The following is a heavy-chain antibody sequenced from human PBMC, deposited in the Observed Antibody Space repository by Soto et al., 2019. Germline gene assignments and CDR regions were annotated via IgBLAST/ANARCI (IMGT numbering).Heavy chain of an antibody. CDR2: ISYDGSNK. CDR1: GFTFSSYA. D-gene: IGHD1-26*01. J-gene: IGHJ4*02. Sequence: PGGSLRLSCAASGFTFSSYAMHWVRQAPGKGLEWVAVISYDGSNKYYADSVKGRFTISRDNSKNTLYLQMNSLRAEDMAVYYCARVLGADFDYWGQGTLVTVSS. V-gene: IGHV3-30-3*01. CDR3: ARVLGADFDY.